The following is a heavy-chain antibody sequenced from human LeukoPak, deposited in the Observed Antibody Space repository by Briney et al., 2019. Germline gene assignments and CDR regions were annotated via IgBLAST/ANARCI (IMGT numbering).Heavy chain of an antibody. V-gene: IGHV4-39*07. CDR3: ARGYTNGVTQEVWLDP. CDR2: IYYSGNT. CDR1: GGSISSRSYY. D-gene: IGHD2-8*01. J-gene: IGHJ5*02. Sequence: SETLSLTCTVSGGSISSRSYYWGWIRQPPGKGLEWIGSIYYSGNTYYNPSLKSRVTMSVDTSKNQFSLKLSSVTAADTAVHYCARGYTNGVTQEVWLDPWGQGTLVTVSS.